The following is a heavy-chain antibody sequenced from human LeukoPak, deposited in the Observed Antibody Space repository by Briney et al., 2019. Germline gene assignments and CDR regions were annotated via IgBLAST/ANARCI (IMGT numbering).Heavy chain of an antibody. J-gene: IGHJ6*03. CDR1: GYTFTSYA. Sequence: ASVKVSCKASGYTFTSYAMHWVRQAPGQRLEWMGWINAGNGNTKYSQEFQGRVTITRDTSASTAYMELSSLRSEDMAVYYCARGVNYYGSGSYYYYYYMDVWGKGTTVTVSS. D-gene: IGHD3-10*01. CDR2: INAGNGNT. V-gene: IGHV1-3*03. CDR3: ARGVNYYGSGSYYYYYYMDV.